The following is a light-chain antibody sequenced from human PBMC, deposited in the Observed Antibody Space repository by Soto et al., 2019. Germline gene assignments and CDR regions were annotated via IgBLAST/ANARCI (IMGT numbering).Light chain of an antibody. V-gene: IGKV4-1*01. CDR2: WAS. CDR1: QSVLYSSNNKNH. J-gene: IGKJ2*01. Sequence: DIVMTQSPDSLAVSLGERATINCKSSQSVLYSSNNKNHLTWYQQKPGQPPKLLIYWASTRESGVPDRFSGSGSGTDFTLTISRLQAEDVAVYYCQQYYSTPYTFGQGTKLEI. CDR3: QQYYSTPYT.